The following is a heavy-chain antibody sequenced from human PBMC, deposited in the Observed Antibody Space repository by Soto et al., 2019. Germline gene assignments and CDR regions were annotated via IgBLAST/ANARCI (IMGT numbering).Heavy chain of an antibody. D-gene: IGHD3-22*01. V-gene: IGHV5-10-1*01. CDR1: GYSFTSYW. CDR3: ARHHPHDTSGYYHH. J-gene: IGHJ5*02. Sequence: GESLKISCRGSGYSFTSYWISWVRQMPGRGLEWMGRIDPSDSYTNYSPSFQGHVTISADKSVNTAYLQWSSLKASDTAMYYCARHHPHDTSGYYHHWGQGTLVTVSS. CDR2: IDPSDSYT.